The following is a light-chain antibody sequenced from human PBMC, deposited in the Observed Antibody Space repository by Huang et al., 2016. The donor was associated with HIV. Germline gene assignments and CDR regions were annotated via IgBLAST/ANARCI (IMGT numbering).Light chain of an antibody. CDR3: QQYNNAPFT. J-gene: IGKJ3*01. CDR1: QSVTTN. CDR2: AAS. Sequence: EVVMPQSPATLSVSPGERAAISCRASQSVTTNLAWYPQKPGKTPRLLIYAASTQATGIPARFSGSWSDKEVALTSGSRQSEEFAVYYGQQYNNAPFTVGPGTKVDIK. V-gene: IGKV3-15*01.